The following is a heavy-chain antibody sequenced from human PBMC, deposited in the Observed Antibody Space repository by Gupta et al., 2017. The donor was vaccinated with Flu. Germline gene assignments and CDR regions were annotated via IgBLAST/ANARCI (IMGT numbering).Heavy chain of an antibody. CDR3: TALVLTTTRRDWFDP. J-gene: IGHJ5*02. V-gene: IGHV3-15*01. CDR1: GFTFSNAW. D-gene: IGHD3-9*01. Sequence: EVQLLESGGGLVKPGGSLRLSCAASGFTFSNAWMSWVRKAPGKGLEWVGRIKSKTDGGTADYAAPGRGRFTISRDDSKNTLYVQMSSLQTEDTAVYFCTALVLTTTRRDWFDPWSQGTLVTVSS. CDR2: IKSKTDGGTA.